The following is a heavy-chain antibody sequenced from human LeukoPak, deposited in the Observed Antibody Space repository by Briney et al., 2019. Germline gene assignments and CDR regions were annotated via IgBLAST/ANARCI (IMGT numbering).Heavy chain of an antibody. CDR1: GFTFHDYA. V-gene: IGHV3-9*01. CDR2: IRWNSGSI. CDR3: AKDIMVMYSSGGGMDV. Sequence: GRSLRLSCAASGFTFHDYALLWVRHAPRKGLEEVSGIRWNSGSIVYADSVKGRFTISRDNAKNSLYLQMNSLRAEDTALYYCAKDIMVMYSSGGGMDVWGQGTTVTVSS. D-gene: IGHD6-19*01. J-gene: IGHJ6*02.